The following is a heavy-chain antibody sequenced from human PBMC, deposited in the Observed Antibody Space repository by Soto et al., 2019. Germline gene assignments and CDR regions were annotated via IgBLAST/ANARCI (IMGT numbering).Heavy chain of an antibody. D-gene: IGHD3-3*01. CDR1: GYSFSSYW. J-gene: IGHJ3*02. Sequence: ESLKISCKGSGYSFSSYWITWVRQMPGKGLEWMGRIDPSDSYTNYSPSFQGHVTISADKSISTAYLQWSSLKASDTAMYYCARQAIFGVIIIAFDIWCQGTMVTVSS. V-gene: IGHV5-10-1*01. CDR2: IDPSDSYT. CDR3: ARQAIFGVIIIAFDI.